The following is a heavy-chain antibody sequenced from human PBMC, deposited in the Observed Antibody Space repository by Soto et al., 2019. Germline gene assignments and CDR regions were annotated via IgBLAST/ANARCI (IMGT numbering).Heavy chain of an antibody. Sequence: LSLTCTVSGDSIMRDRYYWNWIRQHPGKGLEWIGYIYYSGTTAYNPSLKTRVTISPDTSKNQFSLKLTSVTAVDTAVYYCARREILGPIDYWGQGTLVTVSS. D-gene: IGHD1-26*01. CDR2: IYYSGTT. J-gene: IGHJ4*02. V-gene: IGHV4-31*03. CDR3: ARREILGPIDY. CDR1: GDSIMRDRYY.